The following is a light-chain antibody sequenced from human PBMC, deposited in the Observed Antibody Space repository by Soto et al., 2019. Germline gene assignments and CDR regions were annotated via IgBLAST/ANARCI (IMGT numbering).Light chain of an antibody. V-gene: IGLV2-11*01. Sequence: QSALTRPRSVSGSPGQSVTISCAGTSSDVGGYNYVSWYQQYPGKAPKLMISDVSKRPSGVPDRFSGSKSGNTASLTISGLQAEDEADYYCCSYAGTYTPVVFGGGTKLTVL. J-gene: IGLJ2*01. CDR2: DVS. CDR3: CSYAGTYTPVV. CDR1: SSDVGGYNY.